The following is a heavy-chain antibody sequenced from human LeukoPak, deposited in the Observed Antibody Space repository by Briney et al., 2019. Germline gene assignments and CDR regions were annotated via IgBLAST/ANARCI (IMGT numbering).Heavy chain of an antibody. CDR3: ARASRPQAFDI. V-gene: IGHV3-21*01. J-gene: IGHJ3*02. Sequence: PGGSLRLSCAASGFTFDTYSMNWVRQAPGKGLEWVSSISSSSSYICYEDSVKGRFTVSRDNAKNSLYLQMNSLRAEDTAVYYCARASRPQAFDIWGQGTMVTVSS. CDR1: GFTFDTYS. CDR2: ISSSSSYI.